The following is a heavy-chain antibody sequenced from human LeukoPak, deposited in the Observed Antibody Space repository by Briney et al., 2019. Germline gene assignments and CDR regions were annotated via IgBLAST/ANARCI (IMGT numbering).Heavy chain of an antibody. D-gene: IGHD4-17*01. Sequence: PGGPLRLSCAACGFTFSNSWMSWVRQAPGKGLEWVANIKQDGSEKYYVDSVKGRFTISRDNAKSSLFLQMNSLRAEDTAVYYCARDPGDYYFDYWGQGTLVTVSS. J-gene: IGHJ4*02. CDR1: GFTFSNSW. CDR2: IKQDGSEK. CDR3: ARDPGDYYFDY. V-gene: IGHV3-7*05.